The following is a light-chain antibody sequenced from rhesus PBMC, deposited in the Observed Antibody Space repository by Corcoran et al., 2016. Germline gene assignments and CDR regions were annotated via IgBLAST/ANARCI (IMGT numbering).Light chain of an antibody. CDR3: MQTLQTPRT. CDR2: EVS. Sequence: DIVMTQTPLSLPVTPGEPASISCRSSQSLLDSEDGNTYLEWYLQKPGQSPPPLIYEVSNRASGVPERFSGSGSDTDFTLKISRVEAEDVGVYYCMQTLQTPRTFGQGTKVEIK. CDR1: QSLLDSEDGNTY. J-gene: IGKJ1*01. V-gene: IGKV2-104*01.